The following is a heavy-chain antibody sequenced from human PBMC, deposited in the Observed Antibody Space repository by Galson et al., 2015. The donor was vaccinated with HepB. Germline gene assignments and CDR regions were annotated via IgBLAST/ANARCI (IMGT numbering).Heavy chain of an antibody. D-gene: IGHD3-22*01. V-gene: IGHV4-34*01. CDR1: GGSFSGYY. Sequence: ETLSLTCAVYGGSFSGYYWSWIRQPPGKGLEWIGEINHSGSTNYNPSLKSRVTISVDTSKNRFSLKLSSVTAADTAVYYCARDGARAVVKYWGQGTLVTVSS. CDR2: INHSGST. CDR3: ARDGARAVVKY. J-gene: IGHJ4*02.